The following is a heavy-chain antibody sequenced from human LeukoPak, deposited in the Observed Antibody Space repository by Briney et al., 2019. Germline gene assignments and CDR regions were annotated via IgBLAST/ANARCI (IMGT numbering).Heavy chain of an antibody. D-gene: IGHD6-19*01. CDR2: INPTGGAT. J-gene: IGHJ4*02. Sequence: GASVKVSCKASGYTFTSYSMHWVRQAPGQGLEWMGIINPTGGATSYAQRFQGRVTMTRDTSTSTVYMEVNSLRPEDTAVYYCARGTVALTGDYWGQGTLVTVSS. CDR1: GYTFTSYS. CDR3: ARGTVALTGDY. V-gene: IGHV1-46*01.